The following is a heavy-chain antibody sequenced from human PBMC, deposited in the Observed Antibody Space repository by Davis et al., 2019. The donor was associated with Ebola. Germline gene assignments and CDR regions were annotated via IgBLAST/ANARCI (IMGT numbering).Heavy chain of an antibody. D-gene: IGHD1-20*01. CDR2: IYPGDSDT. Sequence: GESLKISCKGSGYSFTTYWIGWVRQMPGKGLEWMGIIYPGDSDTRYSPSFKGQVTISADKSIRTAYLQWSSLKASDNAIYFCATLRRTITGMDDGFDIWGQGTQVTVSS. CDR1: GYSFTTYW. CDR3: ATLRRTITGMDDGFDI. J-gene: IGHJ3*02. V-gene: IGHV5-51*01.